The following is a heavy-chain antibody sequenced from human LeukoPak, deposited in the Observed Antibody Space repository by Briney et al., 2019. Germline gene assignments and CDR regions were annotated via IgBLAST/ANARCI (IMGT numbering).Heavy chain of an antibody. Sequence: SETLSLTCTVSGDSISRSLYYWSWIRQPPGKGLEWIGYIYYSGSTNYNPSLKSRVTISVDTSKNQFSLKLSSVTAADTAVYYCARSFPYFDYWGQGTLVTVSS. CDR3: ARSFPYFDY. J-gene: IGHJ4*02. V-gene: IGHV4-61*01. D-gene: IGHD2-21*01. CDR2: IYYSGST. CDR1: GDSISRSLYY.